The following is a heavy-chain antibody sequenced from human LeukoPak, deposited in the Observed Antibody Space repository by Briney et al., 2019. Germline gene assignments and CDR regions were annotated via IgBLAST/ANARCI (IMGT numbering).Heavy chain of an antibody. CDR1: GFTFSSYA. CDR3: ATRTSFMGELPGEFDY. Sequence: GGSLRLSCAASGFTFSSYAMSWVRQAPGQGLEWVSAISGSGGSTYYADSVKGRFTIARDNSKNTLYQQMNSLRAEDTAVHYCATRTSFMGELPGEFDYWGQGTLVTVSS. CDR2: ISGSGGST. D-gene: IGHD1-26*01. V-gene: IGHV3-23*01. J-gene: IGHJ4*02.